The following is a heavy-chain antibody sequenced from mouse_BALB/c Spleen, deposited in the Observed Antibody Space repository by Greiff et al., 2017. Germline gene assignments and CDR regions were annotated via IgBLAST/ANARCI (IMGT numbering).Heavy chain of an antibody. CDR2: ISYSGST. D-gene: IGHD2-10*02. CDR3: ARKYGNYGWFAY. V-gene: IGHV3-2*02. J-gene: IGHJ3*01. Sequence: EVQLVESGPGLVKPSQSLSLTCTVTGYSITSDYAWNWIRQFPGNKLEWMGYISYSGSTSYNPSLKSRISITRDTSKNQFFLQLNSVTTEDTATYYCARKYGNYGWFAYWGQGTLVTVSA. CDR1: GYSITSDYA.